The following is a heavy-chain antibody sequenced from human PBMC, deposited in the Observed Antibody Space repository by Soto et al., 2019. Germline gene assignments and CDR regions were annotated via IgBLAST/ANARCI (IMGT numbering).Heavy chain of an antibody. CDR1: GFTFSSYA. J-gene: IGHJ6*02. D-gene: IGHD6-6*01. CDR3: AKTIAGRPKGLAGAFRYDYYGMDV. Sequence: EVQLLESGGGLVQPGGSLRLSCAASGFTFSSYAMSWVRQAPGKGLEWVSGMSGSGGGTYYADSVKGRFTISRDNSKNTLYMQMNSLRADDTALYYCAKTIAGRPKGLAGAFRYDYYGMDVWGQGTTVTVSS. CDR2: MSGSGGGT. V-gene: IGHV3-23*01.